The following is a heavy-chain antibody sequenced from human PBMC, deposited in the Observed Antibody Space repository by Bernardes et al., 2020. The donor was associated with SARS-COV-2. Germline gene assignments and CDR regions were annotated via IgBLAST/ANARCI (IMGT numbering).Heavy chain of an antibody. CDR3: ARGASSGWGWTYYYYGMDV. V-gene: IGHV3-33*01. Sequence: GGSLRLSCAASGFTFSSYGMHWARQAPGKGLEWVAVIWYDGSNKYYADSVKGRFTISRDNSKNTLYLQMNSLRAEDTAVYYCARGASSGWGWTYYYYGMDVWGQGTTVTVSS. J-gene: IGHJ6*02. CDR2: IWYDGSNK. D-gene: IGHD6-19*01. CDR1: GFTFSSYG.